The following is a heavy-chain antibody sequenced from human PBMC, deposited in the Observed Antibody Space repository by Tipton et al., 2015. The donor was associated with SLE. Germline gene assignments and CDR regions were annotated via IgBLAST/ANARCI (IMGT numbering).Heavy chain of an antibody. V-gene: IGHV4-39*07. CDR3: ARSDSTGYYYFDY. CDR1: GGSISSGDYY. J-gene: IGHJ4*02. Sequence: TLSLTCTVSGGSISSGDYYWSWIRQPPGKGLEWIGSDYHSGRTYYNPSLKSRVTISVDTSKNQFSLKLSSVTAADTAVYYCARSDSTGYYYFDYWGQGTLVTVSS. D-gene: IGHD6-19*01. CDR2: DYHSGRT.